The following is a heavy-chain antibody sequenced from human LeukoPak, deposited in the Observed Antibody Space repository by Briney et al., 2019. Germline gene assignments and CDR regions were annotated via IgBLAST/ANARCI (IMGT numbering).Heavy chain of an antibody. J-gene: IGHJ6*02. CDR1: GFALNSHW. Sequence: GGSLRLSCAASGFALNSHWMTWVRQVPGRGPEWVAIVNRDGSETYYLNSVKGRFTISKDNAKNSLYLQMNSLGAEDTALYHCARNNGMDVWGQGTTVIVSS. CDR2: VNRDGSET. V-gene: IGHV3-7*03. CDR3: ARNNGMDV.